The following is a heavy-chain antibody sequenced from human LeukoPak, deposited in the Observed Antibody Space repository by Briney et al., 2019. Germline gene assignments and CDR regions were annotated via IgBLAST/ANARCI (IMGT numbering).Heavy chain of an antibody. V-gene: IGHV3-30-3*01. CDR2: ISYDGSNK. CDR1: GFTFSSYA. D-gene: IGHD4-11*01. Sequence: PGGSLRLSCAASGFTFSSYAMHWVRQAPGKGLEWVAVISYDGSNKYYADSVKGRFTISRDNSKNTLYLQMNSLRAEDTAVYYCARGGTVTTGLDAFDIWGQGTMVTVSS. J-gene: IGHJ3*02. CDR3: ARGGTVTTGLDAFDI.